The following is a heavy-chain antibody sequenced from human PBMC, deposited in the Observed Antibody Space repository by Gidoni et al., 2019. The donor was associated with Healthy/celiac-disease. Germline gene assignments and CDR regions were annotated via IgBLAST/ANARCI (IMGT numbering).Heavy chain of an antibody. CDR1: GGSISSYY. Sequence: QVQLQESGPGLVKPSETLSLTCTVSGGSISSYYWSWIRQPPGKGLEWIGYIYYSGSTNYNPSLKSRVTISVDTSKNQFSLKLSSVTAADTAVYYCARSSSSAAPDYWGQGTLVTVSS. D-gene: IGHD2-2*01. CDR3: ARSSSSAAPDY. J-gene: IGHJ4*02. CDR2: IYYSGST. V-gene: IGHV4-59*01.